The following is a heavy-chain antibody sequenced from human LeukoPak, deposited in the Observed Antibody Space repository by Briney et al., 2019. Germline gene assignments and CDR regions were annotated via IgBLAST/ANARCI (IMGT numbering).Heavy chain of an antibody. CDR1: GFTFSSYS. V-gene: IGHV3-21*04. Sequence: GGSLRLSCAASGFTFSSYSMNWVRQAPGKGLEWVSSISSSSSYIYYADSVKGRFTVYRDNAKNSLYLQMNSLRAEDTALYYCARVGTRTAIDAFDIWGQGTMVTVSS. D-gene: IGHD4-23*01. CDR2: ISSSSSYI. J-gene: IGHJ3*02. CDR3: ARVGTRTAIDAFDI.